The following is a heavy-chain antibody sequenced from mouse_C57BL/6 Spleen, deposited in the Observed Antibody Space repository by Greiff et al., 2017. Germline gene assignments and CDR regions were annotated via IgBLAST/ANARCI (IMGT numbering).Heavy chain of an antibody. CDR1: GYTFTDYN. Sequence: EVKLMESGPELVKPGASVKMSCKASGYTFTDYNMHWVKQSHGKSLEWIGYINPNNGGTSYNQKFKGKATLTVNKSSSTAYMELRSLTSEDSAVXYCARPWYYGSSWYFDVWGTGTTVTGSS. J-gene: IGHJ1*03. V-gene: IGHV1-22*01. CDR2: INPNNGGT. CDR3: ARPWYYGSSWYFDV. D-gene: IGHD1-1*01.